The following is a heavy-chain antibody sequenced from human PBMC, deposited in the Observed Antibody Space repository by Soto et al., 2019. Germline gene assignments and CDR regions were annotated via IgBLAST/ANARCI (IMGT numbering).Heavy chain of an antibody. CDR2: IYYSGST. CDR3: ARDAHYDSSGYGDAFDI. D-gene: IGHD3-22*01. J-gene: IGHJ3*02. Sequence: QVQLQESGPGLVKPSQTLSLTCTVSGGSISSGDYYWSWIRQPPGKGLEWIGYIYYSGSTYYNPSLKSRVTISVDTSKNQFSLKLSSVTAADTAVYYCARDAHYDSSGYGDAFDIWGQGTMVTVSS. V-gene: IGHV4-30-4*01. CDR1: GGSISSGDYY.